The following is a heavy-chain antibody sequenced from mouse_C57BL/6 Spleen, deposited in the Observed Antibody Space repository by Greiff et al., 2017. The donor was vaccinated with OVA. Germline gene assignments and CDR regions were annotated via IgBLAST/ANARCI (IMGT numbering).Heavy chain of an antibody. D-gene: IGHD4-1*01. CDR2: IDPSDSYT. CDR1: GYTFTSYW. CDR3: ARRGTEAYYCDY. J-gene: IGHJ2*01. Sequence: QVHVKQPGAELVMPGASVKLSCKASGYTFTSYWMHWVKQRPGQGLAWIGEIDPSDSYTNYNQQFKGKSTLTVDKSSSTAYMQLSSLTSEDSAVYYCARRGTEAYYCDYWGQGTTLTGSS. V-gene: IGHV1-69*01.